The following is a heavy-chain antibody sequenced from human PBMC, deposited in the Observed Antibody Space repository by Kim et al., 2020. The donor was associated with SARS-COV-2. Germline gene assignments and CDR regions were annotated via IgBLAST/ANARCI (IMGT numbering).Heavy chain of an antibody. CDR3: ARGSFQQGFDP. Sequence: GGSLRLSCEASGFTLTNNWMNWVRQGPEKGLVWVSRSNSDGSVTHYADSVKGRFTISRDNAKNTLFLQLNSLGVEDTAIYYCARGSFQQGFDPWGQGTLVTVSS. D-gene: IGHD6-13*01. CDR2: SNSDGSVT. CDR1: GFTLTNNW. V-gene: IGHV3-74*01. J-gene: IGHJ5*02.